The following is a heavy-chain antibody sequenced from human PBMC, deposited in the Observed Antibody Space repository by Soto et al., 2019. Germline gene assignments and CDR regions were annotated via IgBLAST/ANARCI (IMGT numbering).Heavy chain of an antibody. V-gene: IGHV4-30-2*01. Sequence: QLQLQESGSGLVKPSQTLSLTCAVSGGSISSGGYSWGWIRQPPGTGLEWIGYIYHSGSTYYNPSLKCRVTISVDRSKDQFSVKLSFVTAADTAVYCCARVPDYWGQGTLVTVSS. CDR3: ARVPDY. CDR2: IYHSGST. CDR1: GGSISSGGYS. J-gene: IGHJ4*02.